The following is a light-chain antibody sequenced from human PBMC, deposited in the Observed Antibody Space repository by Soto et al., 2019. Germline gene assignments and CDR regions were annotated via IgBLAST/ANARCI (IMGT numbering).Light chain of an antibody. CDR1: SSDVGGYNY. CDR2: EVS. Sequence: QSALTQTPSASGSPGQSVTISCTGTSSDVGGYNYVSWYQQHPGKAPKLMIYEVSKRPSGVPDRFSGSKSGNTASLTVSGLHAEDEADYYCSSYAGSDTYVFGSGTKLTVL. CDR3: SSYAGSDTYV. J-gene: IGLJ1*01. V-gene: IGLV2-8*01.